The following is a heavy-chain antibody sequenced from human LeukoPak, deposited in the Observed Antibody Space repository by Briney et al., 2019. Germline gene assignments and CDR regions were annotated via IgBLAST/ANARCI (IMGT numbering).Heavy chain of an antibody. Sequence: RASVKVSCKASGGTFSSYAISWVRQAPGQGLEWMGRIIPILGIANYAQKFQGRVTITADKSTSTAYMELSSLRSEDTAVYYCARPGMGTYGSGSPFDYWGQGTLVTVSS. CDR1: GGTFSSYA. V-gene: IGHV1-69*04. CDR3: ARPGMGTYGSGSPFDY. D-gene: IGHD3-10*01. CDR2: IIPILGIA. J-gene: IGHJ4*02.